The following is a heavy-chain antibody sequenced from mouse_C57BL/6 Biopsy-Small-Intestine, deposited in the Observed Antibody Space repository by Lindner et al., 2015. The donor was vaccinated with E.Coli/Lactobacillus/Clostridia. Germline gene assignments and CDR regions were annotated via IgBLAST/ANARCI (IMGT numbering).Heavy chain of an antibody. CDR3: ARVRNYYGSGRYEAFDI. V-gene: IGHV1-84*02. Sequence: SVKVSCKAFGYRFTDYYIHWVRRAPGQGLEWIGWINPSLRGTGNGQKFQGRVNMTGEASISTAHLDLTGLTSDDTAMYYCARVRNYYGSGRYEAFDIWGQGTMVTVSS. D-gene: IGHD1-1*02. CDR1: GYRFTDYY. CDR2: INPSLRGT. J-gene: IGHJ1*01.